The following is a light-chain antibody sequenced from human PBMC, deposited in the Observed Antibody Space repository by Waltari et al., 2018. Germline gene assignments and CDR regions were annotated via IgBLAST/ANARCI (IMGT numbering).Light chain of an antibody. Sequence: SSDLTQDPSVSVALGKTVRITCQGNSLRSYYESWYHQRPGQPPILVLYGPGNRPSGIPDRFSGSTSGNTASLTITGAQAEDEADYYCHSRETFSTRLFGGGARLTV. CDR2: GPG. V-gene: IGLV3-19*01. CDR1: SLRSYY. CDR3: HSRETFSTRL. J-gene: IGLJ2*01.